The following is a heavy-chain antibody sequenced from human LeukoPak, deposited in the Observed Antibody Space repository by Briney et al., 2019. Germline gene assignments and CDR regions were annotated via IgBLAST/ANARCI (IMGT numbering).Heavy chain of an antibody. V-gene: IGHV4-39*01. J-gene: IGHJ5*02. Sequence: SETLSLTCTVSGGSISSSNWDWIRQPPGKGLEWIGDIYYSGRTYYSPSLKSRVTISVDTSKNQFSLKLSSVTAADTAVYYCAKGGDNYYGSGVFDPWGQGTLVTVSS. CDR1: GGSISSSN. D-gene: IGHD3-10*01. CDR3: AKGGDNYYGSGVFDP. CDR2: IYYSGRT.